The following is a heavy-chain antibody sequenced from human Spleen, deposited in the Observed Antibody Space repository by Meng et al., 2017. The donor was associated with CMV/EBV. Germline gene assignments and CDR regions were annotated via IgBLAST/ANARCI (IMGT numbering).Heavy chain of an antibody. CDR2: IRYDGSNK. D-gene: IGHD2-2*03. J-gene: IGHJ4*02. V-gene: IGHV3-30*02. Sequence: GESLKISCAASGFTFSSYGMHWVRQAPGKGLEWVAFIRYDGSNKYYADSVKGRFTVTRDNARNSLYLHMNNLRAEDTAIYYCANWIYWGQGTLVTVSS. CDR3: ANWIY. CDR1: GFTFSSYG.